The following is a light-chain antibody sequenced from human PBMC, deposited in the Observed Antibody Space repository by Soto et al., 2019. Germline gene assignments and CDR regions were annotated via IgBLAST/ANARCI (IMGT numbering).Light chain of an antibody. CDR2: DVS. CDR3: CSYAGSNTFVI. CDR1: SSDVGGYDY. Sequence: QSALTQPRSVSGSPGQSVTISCTGTSSDVGGYDYVSWYQQHPGKAPKLMIYDVSKRPSGVPDRFSGSKSGNTASLTISGLQPEDEADYYCCSYAGSNTFVIFGGGTKFTVL. J-gene: IGLJ2*01. V-gene: IGLV2-11*01.